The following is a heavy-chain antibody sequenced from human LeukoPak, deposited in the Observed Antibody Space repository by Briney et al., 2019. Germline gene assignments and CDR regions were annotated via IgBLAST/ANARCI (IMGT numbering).Heavy chain of an antibody. D-gene: IGHD3-16*01. V-gene: IGHV4-4*02. CDR1: GGSISSLNW. Sequence: SETLSLTCTVSGGSISSLNWWSWVRQPPGKGLEWIGEIYHSGNINSNPPLTSRGTISLEESKNQFSLKVTSVTAADTAVYYCAGGHRHFYSYYFMDVWGKGTTVTVSS. CDR3: AGGHRHFYSYYFMDV. CDR2: IYHSGNI. J-gene: IGHJ6*03.